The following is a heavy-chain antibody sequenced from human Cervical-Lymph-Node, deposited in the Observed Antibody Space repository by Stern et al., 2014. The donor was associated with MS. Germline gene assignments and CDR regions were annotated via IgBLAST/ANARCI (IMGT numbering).Heavy chain of an antibody. CDR2: VYWDGEK. D-gene: IGHD3-9*01. J-gene: IGHJ4*02. CDR3: AHGVVAMHYDMWGDCYFDS. CDR1: GFSFDIPGVG. Sequence: QVTLKESGPTVVRPTETLTLTCSFSGFSFDIPGVGVGWIRQPPGKAPEWLALVYWDGEKRYRPSLMARLTITKRAYSSQVVLEMTDMDPVDTATYYCAHGVVAMHYDMWGDCYFDSWGLGTLVTVSS. V-gene: IGHV2-5*02.